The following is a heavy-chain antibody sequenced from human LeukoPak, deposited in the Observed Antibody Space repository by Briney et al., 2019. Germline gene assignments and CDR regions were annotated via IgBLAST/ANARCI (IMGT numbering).Heavy chain of an antibody. V-gene: IGHV3-21*01. CDR3: ARGPPRNPFDY. CDR2: ISSSSSYI. Sequence: GGSLRLSCAASGFTFSSYSMNWGRQAPGEGLEWVSSISSSSSYIYYADSVKGRFTISRDNAKNSLYLQMNSLRAEDTAVYYCARGPPRNPFDYWGQGTLVTVSS. CDR1: GFTFSSYS. J-gene: IGHJ4*02.